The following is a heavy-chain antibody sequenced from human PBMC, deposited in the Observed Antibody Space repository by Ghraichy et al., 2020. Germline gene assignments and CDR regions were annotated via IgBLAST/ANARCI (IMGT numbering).Heavy chain of an antibody. CDR2: INSRGTI. CDR1: GFTFSLYS. V-gene: IGHV3-48*02. CDR3: TRDPEALDY. Sequence: GGSLRLSCAASGFTFSLYSMNWVRQAPGKGLEWISYINSRGTIYYADSVKGRFTISRDNAKNSLYLQMNSLRDEDTAVYYCTRDPEALDYWGQGTQVTVSS. J-gene: IGHJ4*02.